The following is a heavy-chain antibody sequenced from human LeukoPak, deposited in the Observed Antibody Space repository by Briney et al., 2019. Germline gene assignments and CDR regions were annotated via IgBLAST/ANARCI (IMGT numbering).Heavy chain of an antibody. CDR3: AKAYYVWGSYPLDS. Sequence: GGSLRLSCAASGFTFSSYGTHWVRQAPGKGLEWVAVISYDGSNKYYADSVKGRFTISRDNSKNTLYLQMNSLRAEDTAVYYCAKAYYVWGSYPLDSWGQGTLVTVSS. CDR1: GFTFSSYG. J-gene: IGHJ4*02. D-gene: IGHD3-16*02. CDR2: ISYDGSNK. V-gene: IGHV3-30*18.